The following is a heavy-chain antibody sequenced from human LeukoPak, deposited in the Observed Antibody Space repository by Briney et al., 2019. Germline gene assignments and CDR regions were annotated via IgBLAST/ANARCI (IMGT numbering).Heavy chain of an antibody. Sequence: GGSLRLSCAASGYTFSSYWMHWVRQAPGKGLVWVSRIDTDGRTTNYADSVKGRFTIYRDNVQNTLYLQMNSLTAEDTAVYYCAREETRQGGLDYWGQGTLVTVSS. D-gene: IGHD3-16*01. J-gene: IGHJ4*02. V-gene: IGHV3-74*01. CDR2: IDTDGRTT. CDR3: AREETRQGGLDY. CDR1: GYTFSSYW.